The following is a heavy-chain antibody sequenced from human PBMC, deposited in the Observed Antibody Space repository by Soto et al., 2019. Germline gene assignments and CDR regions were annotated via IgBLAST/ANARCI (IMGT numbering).Heavy chain of an antibody. J-gene: IGHJ3*01. CDR1: GGTFRTES. CDR2: ILPFFGTA. CDR3: ARGHEYGSNSDAFDV. Sequence: QVHLVQSGAEVKKPGSSVKVSCKYSGGTFRTESINWVRQAPGQGPEWMGGILPFFGTADYAPRFQGRVTITADGATPTAYMELRSLTSHEPAVYFCARGHEYGSNSDAFDVWGQGTMVTVSS. D-gene: IGHD4-17*01. V-gene: IGHV1-69*13.